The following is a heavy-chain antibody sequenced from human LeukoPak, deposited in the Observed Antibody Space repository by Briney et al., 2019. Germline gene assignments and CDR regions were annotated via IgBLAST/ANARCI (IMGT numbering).Heavy chain of an antibody. J-gene: IGHJ4*02. Sequence: SETLSLTCTVPGGSISSGGYYRSWIRQHPGKGLEWIGYIYYSGSTYYNPSLKSRVTISVDTSKNQFSLKLSSVTAADTAVYYCARGRLGELSAVYFDYWGQGTLVTVSS. V-gene: IGHV4-31*03. CDR3: ARGRLGELSAVYFDY. CDR2: IYYSGST. CDR1: GGSISSGGYY. D-gene: IGHD3-16*02.